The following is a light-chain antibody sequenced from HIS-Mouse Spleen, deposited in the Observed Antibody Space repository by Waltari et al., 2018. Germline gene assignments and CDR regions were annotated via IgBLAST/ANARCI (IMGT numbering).Light chain of an antibody. CDR2: DVS. CDR1: SSDVGGYNY. V-gene: IGLV2-11*01. J-gene: IGLJ2*01. CDR3: CSYAGSYTLV. Sequence: QSALTQPRSVSGSPGQSVTISCTGTSSDVGGYNYVSWYQQHPGKAPKLMICDVSKRPSGVPDRFSGSKSGNTASLTISGLQAEDEADYYCCSYAGSYTLVFGGWTKLTVL.